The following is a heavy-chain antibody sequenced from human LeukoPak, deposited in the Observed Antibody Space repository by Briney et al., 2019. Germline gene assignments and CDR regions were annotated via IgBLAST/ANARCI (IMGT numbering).Heavy chain of an antibody. CDR2: LSGSGGGT. V-gene: IGHV3-23*01. CDR3: ASLRIAARRALDY. D-gene: IGHD6-6*01. J-gene: IGHJ4*02. Sequence: PGGSLRLSCAVSGITLSNYGMSWVRQAPGKGLEWVAGLSGSGGGTNYADSVQGRFTISRDNAKNSLYLQMNSLRAEDTAVYYCASLRIAARRALDYWGQGTLVTVSS. CDR1: GITLSNYG.